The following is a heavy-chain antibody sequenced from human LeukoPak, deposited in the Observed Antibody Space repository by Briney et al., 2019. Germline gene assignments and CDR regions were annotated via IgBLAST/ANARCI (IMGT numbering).Heavy chain of an antibody. CDR1: GFTFSDYY. V-gene: IGHV3-53*01. D-gene: IGHD3-22*01. Sequence: GGSLRLSCAASGFTFSDYYMSWIRQAPGKGLEWVSVIYSGGSTYYADSVKGRFTISRDNSKNTLYLQMNSLRAEDTAVYYCARDGYDSSGYYYPYGMDVWGQGTTVTVSS. CDR2: IYSGGST. CDR3: ARDGYDSSGYYYPYGMDV. J-gene: IGHJ6*02.